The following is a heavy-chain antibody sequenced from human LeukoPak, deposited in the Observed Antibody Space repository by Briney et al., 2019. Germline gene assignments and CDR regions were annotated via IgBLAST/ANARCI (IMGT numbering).Heavy chain of an antibody. CDR2: MNPNSGNT. J-gene: IGHJ6*03. Sequence: ASVKVSCKASGYTFTGYDINWVRQATGQGLEWMGWMNPNSGNTGYAQKFQGRVTITRNTSISTAYMELSSLRSEDTAVYCCARAVRAPSEYSSSSPFRYYYYYMDVWGKGTTVTVSS. CDR1: GYTFTGYD. D-gene: IGHD6-6*01. V-gene: IGHV1-8*03. CDR3: ARAVRAPSEYSSSSPFRYYYYYMDV.